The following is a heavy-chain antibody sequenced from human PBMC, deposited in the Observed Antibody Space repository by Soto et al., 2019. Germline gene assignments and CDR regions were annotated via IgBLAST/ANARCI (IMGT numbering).Heavy chain of an antibody. CDR1: GGSISSSNW. Sequence: PSETLSLTCAVSGGSISSSNWWSWVRQPPGKGLEWIGEIYHSGSTNYNPSLKSRVTISVDKSKNQFSLKLSSVTAADTAVYYCARVGQQLVLDYYYGMDVWGQGTTVTVSS. CDR3: ARVGQQLVLDYYYGMDV. D-gene: IGHD6-13*01. CDR2: IYHSGST. J-gene: IGHJ6*02. V-gene: IGHV4-4*02.